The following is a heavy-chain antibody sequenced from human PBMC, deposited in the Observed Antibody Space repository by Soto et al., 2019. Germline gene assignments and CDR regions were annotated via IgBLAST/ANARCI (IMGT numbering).Heavy chain of an antibody. Sequence: GASVKVSCKASGYTFTSYYMHWVRQAPGQGLEWMGIINPSGGSTSYAQKFQGRVTMTRDTSTSTVYMELSSLRSEDTAVYYCARERYGVIAARPNPERYYYGMDVWGQGTTVTVSS. CDR3: ARERYGVIAARPNPERYYYGMDV. V-gene: IGHV1-46*01. CDR2: INPSGGST. CDR1: GYTFTSYY. J-gene: IGHJ6*02. D-gene: IGHD6-6*01.